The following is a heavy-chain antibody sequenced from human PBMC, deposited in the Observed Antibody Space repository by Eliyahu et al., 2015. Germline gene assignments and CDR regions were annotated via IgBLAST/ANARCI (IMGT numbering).Heavy chain of an antibody. CDR2: ISWNTVRI. CDR3: AKDIMSGSHRMATFDT. V-gene: IGHV3-9*01. J-gene: IGHJ4*02. CDR1: GFTFENFA. D-gene: IGHD1-26*01. Sequence: EVHLVESGGGLIQPGRSLRLSCXASGFTFENFAMHWVRQAPGKGLGWVSGISWNTVRIGYADSVKGRFTVSRDNDKNSLYLQMNSLRPEDTAFYFCAKDIMSGSHRMATFDTWGQGTLVTVSS.